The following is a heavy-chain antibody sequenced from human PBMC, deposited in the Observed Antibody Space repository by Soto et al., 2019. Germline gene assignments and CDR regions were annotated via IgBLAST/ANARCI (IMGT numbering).Heavy chain of an antibody. CDR2: FYHGGSI. V-gene: IGHV4-38-2*02. CDR3: AREEIKLDRRAPWGAFDI. CDR1: GYSISTDYY. Sequence: PSETLSLTCTVSGYSISTDYYWGWLRQPPGKGLEWIGSFYHGGSIYYTPSLKSRVAISEDTSKNQFSLNLRSVTAADTAVYYCAREEIKLDRRAPWGAFDIWGQGTMGTVSS. J-gene: IGHJ3*02. D-gene: IGHD2-2*03.